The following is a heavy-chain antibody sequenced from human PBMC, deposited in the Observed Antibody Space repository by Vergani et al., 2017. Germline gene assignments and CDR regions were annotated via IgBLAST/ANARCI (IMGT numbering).Heavy chain of an antibody. CDR3: ARRNGGQQLVGFDY. V-gene: IGHV4-39*01. CDR2: IYYSGST. D-gene: IGHD6-13*01. CDR1: GGSISSSSYY. Sequence: QLQLQESGPGLVKPSETLSLTCTVSGGSISSSSYYWGWIRQPPGKGLEWIGSIYYSGSTYYNPSLKSRVTISVDTSKNQFSLKLSSVTAADTAVYYCARRNGGQQLVGFDYWGQGTLVTVSS. J-gene: IGHJ4*02.